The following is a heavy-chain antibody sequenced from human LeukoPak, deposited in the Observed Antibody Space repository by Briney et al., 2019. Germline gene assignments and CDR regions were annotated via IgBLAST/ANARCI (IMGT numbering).Heavy chain of an antibody. Sequence: SETLSLTCTVSGGSISSYYWSWIRQPPGKGLEWIGYIYYSGSTNYNPSLKSRVTISVDTSKNQFSLKLSSVTAADTAVYYCASTDGDPYFGYWGQGTLVTVSS. D-gene: IGHD4-17*01. CDR2: IYYSGST. CDR1: GGSISSYY. J-gene: IGHJ4*02. CDR3: ASTDGDPYFGY. V-gene: IGHV4-59*01.